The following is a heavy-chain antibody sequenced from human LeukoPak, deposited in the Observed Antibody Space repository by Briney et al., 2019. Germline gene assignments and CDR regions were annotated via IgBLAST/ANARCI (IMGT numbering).Heavy chain of an antibody. J-gene: IGHJ4*02. CDR1: GGSISSYY. V-gene: IGHV4-4*07. Sequence: SETLSLTCTVSGGSISSYYWSWIRQPAGKGLEWIGRIYTSGSTNYNPSLKSRVTMSVDTSKNQFSLKLSSVTAADTAVYYCAKGGTIFGAVIMDYFDYWGQGTLVTVSS. CDR3: AKGGTIFGAVIMDYFDY. CDR2: IYTSGST. D-gene: IGHD3-3*01.